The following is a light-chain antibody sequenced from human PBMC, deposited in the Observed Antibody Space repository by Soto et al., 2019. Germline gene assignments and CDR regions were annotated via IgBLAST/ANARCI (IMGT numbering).Light chain of an antibody. CDR1: QSVRSSF. V-gene: IGKV3-15*01. J-gene: IGKJ4*01. Sequence: EIVVTQSPATLSVSPGERATLSCRASQSVRSSFLAWYQQKPGQAPSLVIYGASTRATGIPARFSGSGSGTEFTLTINSLQSEDFAVYYCQQYSNWPLTFGGGTKVDIK. CDR3: QQYSNWPLT. CDR2: GAS.